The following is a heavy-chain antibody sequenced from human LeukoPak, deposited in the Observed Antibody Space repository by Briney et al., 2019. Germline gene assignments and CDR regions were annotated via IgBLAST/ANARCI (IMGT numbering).Heavy chain of an antibody. D-gene: IGHD3-10*01. CDR1: GYTFTSYS. CDR2: INPSGGST. J-gene: IGHJ4*02. Sequence: ASVKVSCKAPGYTFTSYSMHWVRQAPGQGLDWMGIINPSGGSTTYAQKFQGRVTMTRDTSTSTVYMELSSLRSEDTAVYYCARDRGPFSANYYFDFWGQGTLVTVSS. V-gene: IGHV1-46*01. CDR3: ARDRGPFSANYYFDF.